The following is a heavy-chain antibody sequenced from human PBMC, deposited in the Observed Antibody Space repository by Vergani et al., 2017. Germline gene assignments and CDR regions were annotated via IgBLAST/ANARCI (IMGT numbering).Heavy chain of an antibody. CDR1: GGTFSSYT. CDR3: ARDLGRFSYFDY. J-gene: IGHJ4*02. V-gene: IGHV1-69*08. CDR2: IIPILGIA. Sequence: QVQLVQSGAEVKKPGSSVKVSCKASGGTFSSYTISWVRQAPGQGLEWMGRIIPILGIANYAQKFQGRFTITADKSTSTAYMELSSLRAEDTAVYYCARDLGRFSYFDYWGQGTLVTVSS. D-gene: IGHD7-27*01.